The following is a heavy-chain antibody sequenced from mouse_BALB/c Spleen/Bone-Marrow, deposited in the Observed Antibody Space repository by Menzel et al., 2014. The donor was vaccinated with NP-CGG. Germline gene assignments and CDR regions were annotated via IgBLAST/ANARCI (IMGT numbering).Heavy chain of an antibody. J-gene: IGHJ2*01. CDR1: GYTFTSYI. CDR3: LRGPGPYFDY. V-gene: IGHV1-14*01. Sequence: EVQRVESGPELVKPGASVKMSCKASGYTFTSYIMHWVKQKPGQGLEWIGYINPYNDGTNHNEKFKGKATLTSDKSSSMAYMELSSLTSEYSAVYYCLRGPGPYFDYWGQGTTLTGSS. D-gene: IGHD3-3*01. CDR2: INPYNDGT.